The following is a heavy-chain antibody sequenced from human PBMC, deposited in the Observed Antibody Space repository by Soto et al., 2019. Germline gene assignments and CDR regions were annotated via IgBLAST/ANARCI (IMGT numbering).Heavy chain of an antibody. CDR2: MNPNSGNT. CDR1: GYTFTSYD. D-gene: IGHD3-3*01. V-gene: IGHV1-8*01. J-gene: IGHJ4*02. CDR3: ARGGYDFWSGYSAYYFDY. Sequence: QGRLVQPGAEVKKPGASVKVSCRASGYTFTSYDINGVRQATGQGLEGMGGMNPNSGNTGYAQKFQGRVTMTRNTSISTAYMELSSLRSEDTAVYYCARGGYDFWSGYSAYYFDYWGQGTLVTVSS.